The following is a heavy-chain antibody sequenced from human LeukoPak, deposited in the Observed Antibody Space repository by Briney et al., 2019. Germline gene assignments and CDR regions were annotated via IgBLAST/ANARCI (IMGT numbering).Heavy chain of an antibody. J-gene: IGHJ5*02. CDR3: ARRLTQYDCFDP. CDR2: TYYRSAWYN. Sequence: SQTLSLTCAVSGDSVSSNSVTWNWIRQSPSRGLEWLGRTYYRSAWYNDYAVSVRGRITVNPDTSKNQFSLHLNSVTPEDTAVYYCARRLTQYDCFDPWGQGILVTVSS. D-gene: IGHD2-2*01. CDR1: GDSVSSNSVT. V-gene: IGHV6-1*01.